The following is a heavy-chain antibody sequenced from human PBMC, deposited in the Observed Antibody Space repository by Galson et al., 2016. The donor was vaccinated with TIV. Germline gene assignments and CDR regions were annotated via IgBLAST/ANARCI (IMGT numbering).Heavy chain of an antibody. CDR2: ISGGGGST. D-gene: IGHD3-22*01. CDR3: TKVPSSGFSYYYGLDV. V-gene: IGHV3-23*01. J-gene: IGHJ6*02. CDR1: GFSFSIFA. Sequence: SLRLSCAASGFSFSIFAMTWVRQAPGMGLEWVSAISGGGGSTYHADSVKGRFTISRDNSKNTLFLQMNSLRAEDTAIYYCTKVPSSGFSYYYGLDVWGQGTTVIVSS.